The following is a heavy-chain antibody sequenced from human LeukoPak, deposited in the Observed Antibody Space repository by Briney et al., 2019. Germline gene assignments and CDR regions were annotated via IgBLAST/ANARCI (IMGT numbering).Heavy chain of an antibody. Sequence: GGSLRLSCAASGFTFSSFWMTWVRQAPGKGLEWVSSISSSSSSIYYADSVKGRFTISRDNAKNSLYLQMNSLRAEDTAVYYCAGRNCSNGVCSFDPWGQGTLVTVSS. V-gene: IGHV3-21*01. CDR2: ISSSSSSI. CDR3: AGRNCSNGVCSFDP. J-gene: IGHJ5*02. CDR1: GFTFSSFW. D-gene: IGHD2-8*01.